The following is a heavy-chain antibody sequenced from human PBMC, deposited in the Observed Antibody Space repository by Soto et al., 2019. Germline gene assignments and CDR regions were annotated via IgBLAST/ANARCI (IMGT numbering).Heavy chain of an antibody. V-gene: IGHV1-24*01. CDR1: GYTLTELS. D-gene: IGHD3-3*01. CDR2: FDPEDGEA. CDR3: ARDFWSGYYGSYGMDV. Sequence: ASVKVSCKVSGYTLTELSMHWVRQAPGEGLEWMGGFDPEDGEAIYAQKFQGRVTMTEDTSTDTAYMELSSLRSEDTAVYYCARDFWSGYYGSYGMDVWGQGTTVTVSS. J-gene: IGHJ6*02.